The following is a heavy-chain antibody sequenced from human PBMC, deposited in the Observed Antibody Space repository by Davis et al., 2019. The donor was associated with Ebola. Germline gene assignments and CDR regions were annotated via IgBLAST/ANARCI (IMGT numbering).Heavy chain of an antibody. J-gene: IGHJ6*02. CDR1: GFTFDDYA. CDR2: INSDGSST. CDR3: ARDSRADILTGYRHYYYYYGMDV. D-gene: IGHD3-9*01. V-gene: IGHV3-74*01. Sequence: GESLKISCAASGFTFDDYAMHWVRQAPGKGLEWVSRINSDGSSTSYADSVKGRFTISRDNAKNSLYLQMNSLRAEDTAVYYCARDSRADILTGYRHYYYYYGMDVWGQGTTVTVSS.